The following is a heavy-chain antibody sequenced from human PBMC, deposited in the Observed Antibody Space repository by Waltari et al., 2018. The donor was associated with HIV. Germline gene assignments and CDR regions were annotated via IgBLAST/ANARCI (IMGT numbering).Heavy chain of an antibody. D-gene: IGHD1-26*01. V-gene: IGHV3-33*01. CDR2: IWYDGGIK. CDR3: ARGSPGSRFSGSDYDY. J-gene: IGHJ4*02. Sequence: QEHLVESGGGVVQPGRSLRLSCKASGFSFSDYGMHRVRQAPGKGRGWVAVIWYDGGIKYYAESVKGRFIVSRDNSKNILYLEMNSLSAEDTGFYYCARGSPGSRFSGSDYDYWGQGTLVTVSS. CDR1: GFSFSDYG.